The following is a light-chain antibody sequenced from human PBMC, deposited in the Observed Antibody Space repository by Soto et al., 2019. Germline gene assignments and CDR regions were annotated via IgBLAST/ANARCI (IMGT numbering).Light chain of an antibody. V-gene: IGLV2-8*01. CDR2: EVV. CDR1: SSDVGGYDY. J-gene: IGLJ3*02. Sequence: QSVLTQPPSASGSPGQSVTISCTATSSDVGGYDYVSWYQQYPGKAPKLIIYEVVKRPSGVPNRFSGSRSGSTASLTVSGLQAEDEADYYCSSYAGSNTGVFGGGTKLTVL. CDR3: SSYAGSNTGV.